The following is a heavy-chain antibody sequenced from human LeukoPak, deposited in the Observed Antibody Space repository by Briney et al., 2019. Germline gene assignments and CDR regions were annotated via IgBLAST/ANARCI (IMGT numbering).Heavy chain of an antibody. CDR1: GFTFSSLG. CDR2: IWYDGSNK. CDR3: ARGSSSSSWYYVSAWDYYYGMDV. D-gene: IGHD6-13*01. V-gene: IGHV3-33*01. Sequence: ARSLRPSCAAAGFTFSSLGMHWVRQAPGKGLEWVAVIWYDGSNKSYVDSVKGRFTISRDNSKNTLYLQMNSLRAEDTAVYYCARGSSSSSWYYVSAWDYYYGMDVWGQGTTVTVSS. J-gene: IGHJ6*02.